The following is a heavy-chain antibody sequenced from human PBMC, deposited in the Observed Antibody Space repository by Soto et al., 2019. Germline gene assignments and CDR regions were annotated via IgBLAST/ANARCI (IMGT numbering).Heavy chain of an antibody. CDR3: AKDKRPLYYDILTGYPTGGWFDP. CDR2: ISGSGGST. V-gene: IGHV3-23*01. J-gene: IGHJ5*02. D-gene: IGHD3-9*01. Sequence: GGSLRLSCAASGFTFSSYAMSWVRQAPGKGLEWVSAISGSGGSTYYADSVKGRFTISRDNSKNTLYLQMNSLRAEDTAVYYCAKDKRPLYYDILTGYPTGGWFDPWGQGTLVTVSS. CDR1: GFTFSSYA.